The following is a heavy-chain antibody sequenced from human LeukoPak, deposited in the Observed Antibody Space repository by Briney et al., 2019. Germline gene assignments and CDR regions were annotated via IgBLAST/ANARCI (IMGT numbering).Heavy chain of an antibody. V-gene: IGHV1-46*01. CDR2: INPSGGST. CDR1: GYTFTSYY. CDR3: ARDNSVEDTAWWFDP. Sequence: ASVKVSCKASGYTFTSYYMHWVRQAPGQGLEWMGIINPSGGSTSYAQKFQGRVTMTRDMSTSTDYMELSSLRCEDTAVYSCARDNSVEDTAWWFDPWGQGTLVTVSS. D-gene: IGHD4-23*01. J-gene: IGHJ5*02.